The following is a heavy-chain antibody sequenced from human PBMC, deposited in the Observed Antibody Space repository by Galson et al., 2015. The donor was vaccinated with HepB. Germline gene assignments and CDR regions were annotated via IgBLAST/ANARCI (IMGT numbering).Heavy chain of an antibody. J-gene: IGHJ6*02. CDR1: GFIFSNYG. CDR2: TWYDGSNK. Sequence: SLRLSCAGSGFIFSNYGMHWVRQAPGKGLEWVAVTWYDGSNKFYGDSVKGRFTISRDNSKNTVFLEMKSLRVEDTSVYYCARAGREELDYDDSSGFMFHGMDVWGQGTTVSVSS. V-gene: IGHV3-33*01. D-gene: IGHD3-22*01. CDR3: ARAGREELDYDDSSGFMFHGMDV.